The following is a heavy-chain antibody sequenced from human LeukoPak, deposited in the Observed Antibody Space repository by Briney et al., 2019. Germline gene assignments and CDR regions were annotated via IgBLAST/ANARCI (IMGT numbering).Heavy chain of an antibody. V-gene: IGHV4-30-2*03. CDR2: IYHSGST. CDR3: ARLGSNYDRYLDY. Sequence: SQTLSLTCTVSGGSISSGGYYWSWIRQPPGKGLEWIGYIYHSGSTYYNPSLKSRVTISVDTSKNQFSLKLSSVTAADTAVYYCARLGSNYDRYLDYWGQGTLVTVSS. D-gene: IGHD1-26*01. CDR1: GGSISSGGYY. J-gene: IGHJ4*02.